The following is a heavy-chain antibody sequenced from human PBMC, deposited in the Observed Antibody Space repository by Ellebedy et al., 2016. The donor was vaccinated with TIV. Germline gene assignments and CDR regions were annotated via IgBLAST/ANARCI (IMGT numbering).Heavy chain of an antibody. Sequence: SETLSLTCTVSGGSVSSYYWSWIRQPPGKGLEWIGYIYSTGSTNYNPSLKSRVTISVDTSKNQFPLKLSSVTAADTAVYYCARGGSSITIPLWGQGTLVTVSS. D-gene: IGHD3-3*01. V-gene: IGHV4-59*02. CDR1: GGSVSSYY. CDR3: ARGGSSITIPL. CDR2: IYSTGST. J-gene: IGHJ4*02.